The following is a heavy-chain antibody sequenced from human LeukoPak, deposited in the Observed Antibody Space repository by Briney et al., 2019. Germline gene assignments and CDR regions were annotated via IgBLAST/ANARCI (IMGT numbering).Heavy chain of an antibody. J-gene: IGHJ3*02. CDR3: ARGGTEGAFDI. CDR1: GFTFSSYW. V-gene: IGHV3-7*01. D-gene: IGHD1-1*01. CDR2: IKQDGSGK. Sequence: GGSLRLSCAASGFTFSSYWMSWVRQAPGKGLEWVANIKQDGSGKYYVDSVKGRFTISRDNAKNSLYLQMNSLRAEDTAVYYCARGGTEGAFDIWGQGTMVTVSS.